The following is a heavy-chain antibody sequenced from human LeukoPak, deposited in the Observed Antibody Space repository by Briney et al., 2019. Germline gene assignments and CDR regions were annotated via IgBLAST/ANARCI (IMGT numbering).Heavy chain of an antibody. CDR3: ARGGEIVVVITTTPNWFDP. V-gene: IGHV3-11*01. D-gene: IGHD3-22*01. CDR2: ISSSGSTI. J-gene: IGHJ5*02. CDR1: GFTFSDYY. Sequence: GGSLRLSCAASGFTFSDYYMSWIRQAPGKGLEWVSYISSSGSTIYYADSAKGRFTISRDNAKNSLYLQMDSLRAEGTAVYYCARGGEIVVVITTTPNWFDPWGQGTLVTVSS.